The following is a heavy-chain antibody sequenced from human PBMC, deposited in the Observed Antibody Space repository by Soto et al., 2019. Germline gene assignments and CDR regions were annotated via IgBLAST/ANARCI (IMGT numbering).Heavy chain of an antibody. CDR3: ARMESFGALNWFDP. J-gene: IGHJ5*02. CDR2: MNPGSGDT. Sequence: GASVKVSCKASGYTFTNNDVSWVRQATGQGLDWMGWMNPGSGDTGYAQKFQGRVTMTRDISIATAYMELNSLTSEDTAIYYCARMESFGALNWFDPWGQGTLDTVSS. V-gene: IGHV1-8*02. D-gene: IGHD1-1*01. CDR1: GYTFTNND.